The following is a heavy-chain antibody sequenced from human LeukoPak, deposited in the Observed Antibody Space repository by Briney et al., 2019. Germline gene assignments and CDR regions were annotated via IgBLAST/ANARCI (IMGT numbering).Heavy chain of an antibody. J-gene: IGHJ4*02. CDR2: ISGSGGST. Sequence: GGSLRLSCAASGFTFSSYAMSWVRQAPGQGLEWVSAISGSGGSTYYADSVRGGFTISRDNSKNTLYLQMNSLRAEDTAVYYCANFPMTTVTTFDYWGQGTLVTVSS. CDR1: GFTFSSYA. V-gene: IGHV3-23*01. D-gene: IGHD4-17*01. CDR3: ANFPMTTVTTFDY.